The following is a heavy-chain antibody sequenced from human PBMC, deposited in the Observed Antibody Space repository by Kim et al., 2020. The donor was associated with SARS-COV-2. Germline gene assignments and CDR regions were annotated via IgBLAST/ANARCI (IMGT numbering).Heavy chain of an antibody. V-gene: IGHV3-21*01. D-gene: IGHD3-10*01. CDR1: GFTFSSYS. J-gene: IGHJ6*02. Sequence: GGSLRLSCAASGFTFSSYSMNWVRQAPGKGLEWVSSISSSSSYIYYADSVKGRFTISRDNAKNSLYLQMNSLRAEDTAVYYCARSKKDYYGSGILVYDYYYYGMDVWGQGTTVTVSS. CDR2: ISSSSSYI. CDR3: ARSKKDYYGSGILVYDYYYYGMDV.